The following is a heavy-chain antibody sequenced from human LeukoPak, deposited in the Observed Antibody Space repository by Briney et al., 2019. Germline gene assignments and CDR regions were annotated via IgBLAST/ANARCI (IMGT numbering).Heavy chain of an antibody. V-gene: IGHV1-2*02. CDR3: ARAQDRSITIFGVVADY. CDR2: INPNSGGT. D-gene: IGHD3-3*01. J-gene: IGHJ4*02. Sequence: ASVKVSCKASGYTFTGYYMHWVRQAPGQELEWMGWINPNSGGTNYAQKLQGRVTMTTDTSTSTAYMELRSLRSDDTAVYYCARAQDRSITIFGVVADYWGQGTLVTVSS. CDR1: GYTFTGYY.